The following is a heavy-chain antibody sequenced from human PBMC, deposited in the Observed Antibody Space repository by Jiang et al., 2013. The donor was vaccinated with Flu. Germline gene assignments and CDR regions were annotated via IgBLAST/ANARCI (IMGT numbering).Heavy chain of an antibody. Sequence: SGSGLVKPSETLSLTCTVSGGSISGYYWSWIRQPPGKALEWIGYMDHRGSTNYNPSLESRLTISVGASTNQFSLKLTSVTAADTAVYYCARHYDFWSGYPNSYFFDYWGQGTLVTVSS. V-gene: IGHV4-59*01. CDR2: MDHRGST. D-gene: IGHD3-3*01. CDR3: ARHYDFWSGYPNSYFFDY. CDR1: GGSISGYY. J-gene: IGHJ4*02.